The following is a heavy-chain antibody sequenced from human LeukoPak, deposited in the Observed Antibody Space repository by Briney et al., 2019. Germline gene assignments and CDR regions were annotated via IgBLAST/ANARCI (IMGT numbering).Heavy chain of an antibody. V-gene: IGHV2-70*04. J-gene: IGHJ4*02. D-gene: IGHD2-15*01. CDR1: GLSLSTSGMR. CDR3: ARTSYDCSGGTCYLHFDY. Sequence: SGPALVKPTQTLTLTCTFSGLSLSTSGMRVSWIRQPPGKALEWLARIDWDDDKFYSTSLKTRLTISKDTSKNQVVLRMTNLDPVDTVTYYCARTSYDCSGGTCYLHFDYWGQGTLVTVSS. CDR2: IDWDDDK.